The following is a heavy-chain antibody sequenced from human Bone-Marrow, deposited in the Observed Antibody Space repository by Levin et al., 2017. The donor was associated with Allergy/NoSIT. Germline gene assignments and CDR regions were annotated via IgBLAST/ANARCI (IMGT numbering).Heavy chain of an antibody. CDR1: GFIFSDFA. CDR2: ISSGGNVI. D-gene: IGHD4-17*01. V-gene: IGHV3-48*02. CDR3: ARDRVTTSY. Sequence: GESLKISCAASGFIFSDFAMNWVRQAPGKGLEWVSYISSGGNVIYYADSVKGRFTISRDNAKNSLYLQMNSLRDEDTAVYYCARDRVTTSYWGQGTLVTVSS. J-gene: IGHJ4*02.